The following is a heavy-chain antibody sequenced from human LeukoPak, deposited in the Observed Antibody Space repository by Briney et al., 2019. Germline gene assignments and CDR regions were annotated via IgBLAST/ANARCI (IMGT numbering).Heavy chain of an antibody. CDR2: ISSSSSYI. Sequence: GGSLRLSCAASGFTFSSYSMNWDRQAPGKGLEWVSSISSSSSYIYYADSVKGRFTISRDNAKNSLYLQMNSLRAEDTAVYYCARALVGATTVDYWGQGTLVTVSS. CDR1: GFTFSSYS. D-gene: IGHD1-26*01. V-gene: IGHV3-21*01. CDR3: ARALVGATTVDY. J-gene: IGHJ4*02.